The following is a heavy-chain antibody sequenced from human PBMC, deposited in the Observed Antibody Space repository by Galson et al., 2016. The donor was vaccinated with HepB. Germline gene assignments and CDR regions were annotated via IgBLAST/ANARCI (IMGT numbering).Heavy chain of an antibody. J-gene: IGHJ6*02. CDR2: IYRDGSP. Sequence: SLRLSCAPSGFTVSSNFMTWVRQAPGKGLEWVSMIYRDGSPHYADSVRGRFSISRDISKNTLYFQLDSLRAGDTAVYYCARSLYGDDGKYGMDVWGQGTTVTVSS. D-gene: IGHD4-17*01. CDR3: ARSLYGDDGKYGMDV. CDR1: GFTVSSNF. V-gene: IGHV3-53*01.